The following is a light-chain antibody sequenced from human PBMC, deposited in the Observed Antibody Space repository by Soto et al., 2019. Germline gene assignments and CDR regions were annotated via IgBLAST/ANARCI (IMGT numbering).Light chain of an antibody. CDR3: CSYAASVI. CDR1: SSDVGGYNY. J-gene: IGLJ2*01. Sequence: QSALTQPRSVSGSPGQSVTISCTGTSSDVGGYNYVSWYQQHPGKAPKLMIYDVRKRPSGVPDRFSGSKSGNTASLTISGLQAEDEADYYCCSYAASVIFGGGTQLTVL. CDR2: DVR. V-gene: IGLV2-11*01.